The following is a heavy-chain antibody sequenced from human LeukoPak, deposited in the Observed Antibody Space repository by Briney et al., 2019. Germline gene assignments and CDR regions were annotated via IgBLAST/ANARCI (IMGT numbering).Heavy chain of an antibody. CDR1: GFTFSSSA. J-gene: IGHJ3*02. D-gene: IGHD6-6*01. CDR2: ISNNGGYT. Sequence: GGSLRLSCAASGFTFSSSAMSWVRQAPGKGLEWVSAISNNGGYTYYADSVQGRFTISRDNSKSTLCLQMNSLRAEDTAVYYCANTFIAAGSAFDIWGQGTMVTVSS. V-gene: IGHV3-23*01. CDR3: ANTFIAAGSAFDI.